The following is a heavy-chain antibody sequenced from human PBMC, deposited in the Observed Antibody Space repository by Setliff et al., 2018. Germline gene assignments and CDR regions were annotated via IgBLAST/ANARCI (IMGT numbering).Heavy chain of an antibody. CDR2: INPDSGGT. D-gene: IGHD3-9*01. J-gene: IGHJ5*02. Sequence: ASVKVSCKSSGYTFTDYYIHWVRQAPGQGLEWMGRINPDSGGTNYAQKFQGRVTMTRDTYITAAYMELSRLRSDDSAVYYCARGPSNYDLLTGCDRWGQGTLVTV. V-gene: IGHV1-2*06. CDR3: ARGPSNYDLLTGCDR. CDR1: GYTFTDYY.